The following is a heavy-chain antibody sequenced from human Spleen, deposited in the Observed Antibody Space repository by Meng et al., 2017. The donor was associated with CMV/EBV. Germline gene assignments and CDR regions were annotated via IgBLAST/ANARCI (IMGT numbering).Heavy chain of an antibody. J-gene: IGHJ4*02. CDR2: IRSKAYGGTT. Sequence: GGSLRLSCGASGFTFESYTMSWVRQAPGKGLEWVGFIRSKAYGGTTEYAASVKGRFTISRDDSKSIAYLQMNSLKTEDTAVYYFTRLAWIQLWLSGGPFDYWGQGTLVTVSS. V-gene: IGHV3-49*02. CDR3: TRLAWIQLWLSGGPFDY. CDR1: GFTFESYT. D-gene: IGHD5-18*01.